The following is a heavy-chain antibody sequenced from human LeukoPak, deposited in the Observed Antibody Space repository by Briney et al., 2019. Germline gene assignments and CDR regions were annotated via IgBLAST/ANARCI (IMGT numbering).Heavy chain of an antibody. V-gene: IGHV4-59*08. CDR3: ARHEWRLGYFDY. Sequence: SETLSLTCTVSGGSISSYYWSWIRQPPGKGLEWIGYIYYSGSTNYNPSLKSRVTISVDTSKNQFSLKLSSVTAADTAVYYCARHEWRLGYFDYWGQGTLVTVSS. J-gene: IGHJ4*02. D-gene: IGHD7-27*01. CDR1: GGSISSYY. CDR2: IYYSGST.